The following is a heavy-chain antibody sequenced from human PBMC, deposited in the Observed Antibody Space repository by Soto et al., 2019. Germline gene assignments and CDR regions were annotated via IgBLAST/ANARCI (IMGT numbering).Heavy chain of an antibody. CDR3: ARGQEGVVATH. V-gene: IGHV4-34*01. CDR2: VKDGGHT. J-gene: IGHJ4*02. Sequence: QVQLQQWGAGLLKPSDTLSLNCAVTGGSLSGYYWSWIRQPPGKGLEWIGEVKDGGHTNYSPSLRGRVTISSDTSNNQFSLRLNSMTAADTGVYYCARGQEGVVATHWDQGSLVTVSS. D-gene: IGHD1-26*01. CDR1: GGSLSGYY.